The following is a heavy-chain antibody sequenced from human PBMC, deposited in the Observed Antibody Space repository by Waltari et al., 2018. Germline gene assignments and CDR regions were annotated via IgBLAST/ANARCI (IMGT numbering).Heavy chain of an antibody. J-gene: IGHJ4*02. Sequence: QVQLQQWGAGLLKPSETLSLTCAVYGASLGGYSWSWIRQPPGRGLEWIGEIDQSGTTNYNPSLKSRVTMSVDTSESQFSLRLGSVSAADTAVYYCARAIPRSDFWGQGALVTVSS. CDR2: IDQSGTT. V-gene: IGHV4-34*02. CDR1: GASLGGYS. CDR3: ARAIPRSDF. D-gene: IGHD2-21*01.